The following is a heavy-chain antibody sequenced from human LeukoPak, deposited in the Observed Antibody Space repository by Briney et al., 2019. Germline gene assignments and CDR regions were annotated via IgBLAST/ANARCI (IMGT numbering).Heavy chain of an antibody. CDR3: ARRGGTSGWGAFDI. CDR1: GFTFSSHA. CDR2: IDKSGDGA. D-gene: IGHD2-2*01. J-gene: IGHJ3*02. Sequence: GGSLRLSCAASGFTFSSHAMNWVRQPPGKGLDWVSSIDKSGDGAFYADSVKGRLTISRDNSKNTLYLQMNSLRREDTAVYYCARRGGTSGWGAFDIWGQGTMVTVSS. V-gene: IGHV3-23*01.